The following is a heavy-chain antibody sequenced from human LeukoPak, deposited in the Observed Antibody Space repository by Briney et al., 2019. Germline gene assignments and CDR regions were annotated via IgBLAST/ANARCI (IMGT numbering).Heavy chain of an antibody. CDR1: GFTFSSYS. J-gene: IGHJ6*03. V-gene: IGHV3-48*01. CDR2: ISSSSSTI. Sequence: SGGSLRLSCAASGFTFSSYSMNWVRQAPGKGLEWVSYISSSSSTIYYADSVKGRFTISRDNAKNSLYLQMNSLRAEDTAVYYCARGPLNRKRYFDAKTPYYMDVWGKGTTVTISS. CDR3: ARGPLNRKRYFDAKTPYYMDV. D-gene: IGHD3-9*01.